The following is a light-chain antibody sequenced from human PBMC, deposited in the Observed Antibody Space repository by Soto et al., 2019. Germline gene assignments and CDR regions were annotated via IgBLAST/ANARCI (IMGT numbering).Light chain of an antibody. V-gene: IGLV1-44*01. J-gene: IGLJ2*01. CDR2: SND. CDR1: SSNIGSNT. CDR3: AAWDDSLNGHVV. Sequence: QSVLTQPPSASGTPGQTVTISCSGSSSNIGSNTVNWYQQLPGTAPKLLIYSNDRRPSGVPDRFSASKSGTSASLAISGLQSEDEADYYCAAWDDSLNGHVVFGGGTKLTVL.